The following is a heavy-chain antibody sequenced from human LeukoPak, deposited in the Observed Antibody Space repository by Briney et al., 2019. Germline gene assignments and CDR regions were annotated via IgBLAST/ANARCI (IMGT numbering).Heavy chain of an antibody. V-gene: IGHV3-21*01. D-gene: IGHD2-15*01. CDR2: ITSGGANF. Sequence: GGSLRLSCAASDVMFSSFGMNWVRQAPGKGPEWVSSITSGGANFFYSDSVRGRSTISRDNAKKSLYLLMSDLRADDTAIYYCARGGSAYPYYFDLWGQGTPVTVSS. J-gene: IGHJ4*02. CDR1: DVMFSSFG. CDR3: ARGGSAYPYYFDL.